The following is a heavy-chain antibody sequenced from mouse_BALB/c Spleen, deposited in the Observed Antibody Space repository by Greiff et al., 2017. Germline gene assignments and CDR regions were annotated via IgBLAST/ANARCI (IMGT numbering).Heavy chain of an antibody. J-gene: IGHJ4*01. CDR3: ARIYYYGSSPMDY. Sequence: EVMLVESGGGLVKPGGSLKLSCAASGFAFSSYDMSWVRQTPEKRLEWVAYISSGGGSTYYPDTVKGRFTISRDNAKNTLYLQMSSLKSEDTAMYYCARIYYYGSSPMDYWGQGTSVTVSS. CDR1: GFAFSSYD. D-gene: IGHD1-1*01. CDR2: ISSGGGST. V-gene: IGHV5-12-1*01.